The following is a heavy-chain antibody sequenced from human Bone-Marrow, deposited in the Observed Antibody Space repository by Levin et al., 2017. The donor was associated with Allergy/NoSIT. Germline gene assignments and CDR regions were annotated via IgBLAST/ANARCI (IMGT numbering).Heavy chain of an antibody. CDR3: ARVDTSMVAYY. Sequence: SETLSLTCAVSGASISSSGYFWGWIRQPPGKGLEYIGSIYHDGSTYYNPSLKSRVTISVDTSKNQFSLQLNSVTAADTAVYFCARVDTSMVAYYWGQGTLVTVSS. V-gene: IGHV4-39*01. J-gene: IGHJ4*02. D-gene: IGHD5-18*01. CDR1: GASISSSGYF. CDR2: IYHDGST.